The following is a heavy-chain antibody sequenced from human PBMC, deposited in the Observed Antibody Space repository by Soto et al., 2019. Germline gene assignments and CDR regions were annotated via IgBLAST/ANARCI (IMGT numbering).Heavy chain of an antibody. CDR1: GGSITSGGFY. CDR2: IYYIGST. CDR3: ARDSAMASYRY. V-gene: IGHV4-31*03. D-gene: IGHD5-18*01. Sequence: QVQLQESGPGLVKPSQTLSLTCTVSGGSITSGGFYWSWIRQSPGKGLEWIGYIYYIGSTHYNPSLKSRITISADTSKNQFSLNLTSVTAADTAVYYCARDSAMASYRYWGQGTLVTVSS. J-gene: IGHJ4*02.